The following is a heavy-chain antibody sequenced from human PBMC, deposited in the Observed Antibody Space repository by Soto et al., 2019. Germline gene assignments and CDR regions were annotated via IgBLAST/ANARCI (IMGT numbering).Heavy chain of an antibody. CDR2: ISGSGGST. Sequence: PGGPLRLSCTASGFTFSNYAMSRVRQAPGKGLKWVSAISGSGGSTYYADSVKGRFTISRDNAKNSLYLQMNSLRAEDTAVYYCARDQLYYNDISGRPLNAFDVWGQGTMVTVSS. CDR3: ARDQLYYNDISGRPLNAFDV. D-gene: IGHD3-22*01. J-gene: IGHJ3*01. CDR1: GFTFSNYA. V-gene: IGHV3-23*01.